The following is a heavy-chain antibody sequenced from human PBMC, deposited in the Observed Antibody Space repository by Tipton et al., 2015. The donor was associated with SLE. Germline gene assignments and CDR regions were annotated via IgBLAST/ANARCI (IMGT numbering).Heavy chain of an antibody. CDR1: GGTFRSYS. D-gene: IGHD5-12*01. CDR2: IFHSGSA. J-gene: IGHJ4*02. CDR3: ARGGVGGYDYFDH. Sequence: TLSLTCAVSGGTFRSYSWTWIRQPPGKGLEWFGEIFHSGSANHNPSLKSRVTISVDRSKNHLSLKLTSVTAADTAVYFCARGGVGGYDYFDHWGQGTLVTASS. V-gene: IGHV4-34*09.